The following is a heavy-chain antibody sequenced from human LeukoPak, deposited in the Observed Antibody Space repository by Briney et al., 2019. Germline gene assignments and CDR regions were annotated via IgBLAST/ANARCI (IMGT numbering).Heavy chain of an antibody. D-gene: IGHD5-24*01. CDR1: GYTFTSYY. CDR2: INPSGGST. CDR3: ARTFEMAHDAFDI. Sequence: GASVKGSCKASGYTFTSYYMNWVGQGPGQGVEWMGIINPSGGSTSYAQKFQGRVTMTRDTSTSTVYMELSSLRSEDTAVDYCARTFEMAHDAFDIWGQGTMVTVSS. J-gene: IGHJ3*02. V-gene: IGHV1-46*01.